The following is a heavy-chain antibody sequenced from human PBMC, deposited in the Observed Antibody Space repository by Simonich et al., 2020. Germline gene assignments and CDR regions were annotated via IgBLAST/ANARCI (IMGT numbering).Heavy chain of an antibody. Sequence: QVQLVESGGGVVQPGRSLRLSCAASGFTFSSYAMHWVRQAPGKGLEWLAGITYDGSNKYYADSVKGRFTISRDNSKNTLYLQMNSLRAEDTAVYYCARDGERYCGGDCYSYFDYWGQGTLVTVSS. V-gene: IGHV3-30*07. CDR1: GFTFSSYA. CDR2: ITYDGSNK. CDR3: ARDGERYCGGDCYSYFDY. D-gene: IGHD2-21*02. J-gene: IGHJ4*02.